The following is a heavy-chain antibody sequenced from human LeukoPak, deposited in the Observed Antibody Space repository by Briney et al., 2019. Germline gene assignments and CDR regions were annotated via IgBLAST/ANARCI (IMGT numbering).Heavy chain of an antibody. V-gene: IGHV4-39*07. CDR1: GGSISSSSYY. Sequence: TSETLSLTCTVSGGSISSSSYYWGWIRQPPGKGLEWIGSIYYSGSTYYNPSLKSRVTISVDTSKNQFSLKLSSVTAADTAVYYCARALVLSVGMSHYDFWSGYPYYFDYWGQGTLVTVSS. J-gene: IGHJ4*02. CDR2: IYYSGST. D-gene: IGHD3-3*01. CDR3: ARALVLSVGMSHYDFWSGYPYYFDY.